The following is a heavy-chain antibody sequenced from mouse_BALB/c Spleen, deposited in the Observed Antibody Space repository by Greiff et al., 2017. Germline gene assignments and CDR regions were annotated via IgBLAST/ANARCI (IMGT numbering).Heavy chain of an antibody. CDR1: GYTFTSYV. J-gene: IGHJ1*01. CDR2: INPYNDGT. D-gene: IGHD2-1*01. V-gene: IGHV1-14*01. Sequence: SGPELVKPGASVKMSCKASGYTFTSYVMHWVKQKPGQGLEWIGYINPYNDGTKYNEKFKGKATLTSDKSSSTAYMELSSLTSEDSAVYYCARPYGNYGWYFDVWGAGTTVTVSS. CDR3: ARPYGNYGWYFDV.